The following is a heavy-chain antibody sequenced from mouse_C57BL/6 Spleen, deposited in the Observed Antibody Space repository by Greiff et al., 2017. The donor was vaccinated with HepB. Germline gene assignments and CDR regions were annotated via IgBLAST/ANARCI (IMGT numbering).Heavy chain of an antibody. CDR1: GFNFKDYY. V-gene: IGHV14-2*01. CDR3: ARLVSYYFDY. Sequence: EVQLQQSGAELVKPGASVKLSCTASGFNFKDYYMHWVKQRPEQGLEWIGRIDPEDGETKYAPNFQGKATITADTSSNTAYLQLSSLTSEDTAVCYCARLVSYYFDYWGQGTTLTVSS. D-gene: IGHD2-2*01. CDR2: IDPEDGET. J-gene: IGHJ2*01.